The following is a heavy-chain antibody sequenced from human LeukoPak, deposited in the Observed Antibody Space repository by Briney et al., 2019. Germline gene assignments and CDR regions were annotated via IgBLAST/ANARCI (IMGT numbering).Heavy chain of an antibody. V-gene: IGHV4-61*02. J-gene: IGHJ4*02. CDR1: GGSISSGSYY. CDR3: ARMFYDILTFDS. CDR2: IYTSGST. D-gene: IGHD3-9*01. Sequence: SQTLSLTCTVSGGSISSGSYYWSWIRQPAGKGLEWIGRIYTSGSTNYNPSLKSRVTISVDTSKNQFSLKLSSVTAADTAVYYCARMFYDILTFDSWGQGTLVTVSS.